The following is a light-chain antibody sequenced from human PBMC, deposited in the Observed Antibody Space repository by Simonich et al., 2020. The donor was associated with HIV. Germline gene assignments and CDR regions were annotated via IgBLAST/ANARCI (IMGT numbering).Light chain of an antibody. CDR3: QQRSNWPSLT. CDR2: AVS. J-gene: IGKJ4*01. V-gene: IGKV3-15*01. Sequence: EIVMTQSPATLSVSPGERATLSCRASQSVNSNVAWYQQKPGQAPRLLIYAVSTRATDIPARFSGSGSGTEFTLTISSIQSEDFALYYCQQRSNWPSLTFGGGTKVEIK. CDR1: QSVNSN.